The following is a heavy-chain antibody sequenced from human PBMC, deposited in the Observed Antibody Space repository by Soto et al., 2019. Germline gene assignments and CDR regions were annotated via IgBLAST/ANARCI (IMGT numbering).Heavy chain of an antibody. V-gene: IGHV3-21*01. J-gene: IGHJ5*02. D-gene: IGHD5-18*01. Sequence: GGSLRLSCAASGFTFSSYSMNWVRQAPGKGLEWVSSISSSSSYIYYADSVKGRFTISRDNAKNSLYLQMNSLRAEDTAVYYCARDPGDTAMVSFGPWGQGTLVTVSS. CDR2: ISSSSSYI. CDR3: ARDPGDTAMVSFGP. CDR1: GFTFSSYS.